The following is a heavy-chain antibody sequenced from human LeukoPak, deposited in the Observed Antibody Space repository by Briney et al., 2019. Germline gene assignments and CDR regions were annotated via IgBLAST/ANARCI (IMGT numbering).Heavy chain of an antibody. J-gene: IGHJ4*02. CDR2: ISGSGGST. CDR3: AKVGFYGDYYFDY. CDR1: GFTFSSYA. Sequence: GGSLRLSCAASGFTFSSYAMSWVRQAPGKGLEWVSAISGSGGSTYDADSVKGRFTISRDNSKNTLYLQMNSLRAEDTAVYYCAKVGFYGDYYFDYWGQGTLVTVSS. D-gene: IGHD4-17*01. V-gene: IGHV3-23*01.